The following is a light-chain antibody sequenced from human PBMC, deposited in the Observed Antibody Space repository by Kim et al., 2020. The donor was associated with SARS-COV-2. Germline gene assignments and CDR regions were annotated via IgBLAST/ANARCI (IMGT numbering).Light chain of an antibody. CDR3: QQYNKWPIS. V-gene: IGKV3D-15*01. J-gene: IGKJ5*01. Sequence: VSPGERATRSSRAGQRVSSTLAWYQQKPGQAPRLLIYGASTRATDIPARFSGSGSGTEFTLTISSLQSEDFAVYYCQQYNKWPISFGQGTRLEIK. CDR1: QRVSST. CDR2: GAS.